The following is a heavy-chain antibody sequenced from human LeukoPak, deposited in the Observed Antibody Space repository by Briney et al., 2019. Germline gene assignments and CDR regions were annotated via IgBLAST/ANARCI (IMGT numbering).Heavy chain of an antibody. V-gene: IGHV3-30*18. Sequence: GGSLRLSCAASGFTFSSYGMHWVRQAPGKGLEWVAVISYDGSNKYYADSVKGRFTISRDNSKNTLYLQMNSLRAGDTAVYYCAKDWGAFDIWGQGTMVTVSS. CDR3: AKDWGAFDI. J-gene: IGHJ3*02. CDR1: GFTFSSYG. D-gene: IGHD3-16*01. CDR2: ISYDGSNK.